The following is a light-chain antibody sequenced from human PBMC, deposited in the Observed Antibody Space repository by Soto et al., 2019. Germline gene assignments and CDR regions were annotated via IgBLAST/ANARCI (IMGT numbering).Light chain of an antibody. CDR2: GAT. Sequence: EIVLTQSPGALSLSPGERATLSCWASESVGDYLAWYQQKPGQAPRLLIYGATKRTSGTPVRFSGTGSETAFTLAISRLVPGDFAVYYCQQYVTSPAITFGQGTRLEIK. CDR1: ESVGDY. J-gene: IGKJ5*01. CDR3: QQYVTSPAIT. V-gene: IGKV3-20*01.